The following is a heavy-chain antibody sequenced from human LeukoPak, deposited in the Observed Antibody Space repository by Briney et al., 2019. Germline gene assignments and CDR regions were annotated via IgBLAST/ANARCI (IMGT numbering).Heavy chain of an antibody. CDR3: ARDKSAAGTIPYYYYYMDV. CDR2: ISSSSAYI. Sequence: GGSLRLSCAASGFTFSSYSMNWVRQAPGKGLEWVSSISSSSAYINYADSVKGRFTISRDNAKNSLYLQMNSLRAEDTAVYYCARDKSAAGTIPYYYYYMDVWGKGTTVTVSS. CDR1: GFTFSSYS. V-gene: IGHV3-21*01. J-gene: IGHJ6*03. D-gene: IGHD6-13*01.